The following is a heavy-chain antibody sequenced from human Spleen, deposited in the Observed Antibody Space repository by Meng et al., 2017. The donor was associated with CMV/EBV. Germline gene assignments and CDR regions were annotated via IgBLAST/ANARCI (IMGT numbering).Heavy chain of an antibody. J-gene: IGHJ3*01. V-gene: IGHV3-21*01. CDR1: GFTFGGHS. CDR3: ARDSDDYDFWSAYYTDAFDF. CDR2: ITGDSTYK. Sequence: GGSLRLSCAASGFTFGGHSMNWVRQAPGKGLEWVSSITGDSTYKHYADSLKGRFTISRDNAKNSLYLQMNSLRAEDTAVYYCARDSDDYDFWSAYYTDAFDFWGQGTMVTVSS. D-gene: IGHD3-3*01.